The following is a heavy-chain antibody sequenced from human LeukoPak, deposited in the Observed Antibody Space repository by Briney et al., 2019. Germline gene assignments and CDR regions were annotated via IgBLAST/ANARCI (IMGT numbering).Heavy chain of an antibody. Sequence: SETLSLTCAVSGGSISSGGYSWSWIRQPPGKGLEWIGYIYHSGSTYYNPSLKSRVTISVDTSKNQFSLKLSSVTAADTAVYYCARGSFSAPHAFDIWGQGTMVTVSS. D-gene: IGHD3-10*01. J-gene: IGHJ3*02. CDR3: ARGSFSAPHAFDI. CDR1: GGSISSGGYS. CDR2: IYHSGST. V-gene: IGHV4-30-2*05.